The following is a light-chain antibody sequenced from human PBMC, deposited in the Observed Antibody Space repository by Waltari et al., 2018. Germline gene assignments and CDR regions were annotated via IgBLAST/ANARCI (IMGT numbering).Light chain of an antibody. J-gene: IGLJ3*02. V-gene: IGLV2-23*01. Sequence: QSALTQPASVSGSPGQSISISCIGTSRDVGPYNLVSWDHHPPGKAPKLIVFEASKRPSGVSNRFSGSKAANTASLIISGLQADDEADYYCCSYAGSGSWVFGGGTKVTVI. CDR2: EAS. CDR1: SRDVGPYNL. CDR3: CSYAGSGSWV.